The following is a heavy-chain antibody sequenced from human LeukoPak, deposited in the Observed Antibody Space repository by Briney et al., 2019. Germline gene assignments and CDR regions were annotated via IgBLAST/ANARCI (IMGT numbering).Heavy chain of an antibody. CDR1: GFTVSSNY. V-gene: IGHV3-53*01. J-gene: IGHJ6*02. Sequence: GGSLRLSCAASGFTVSSNYMSWVHQAPGKGLEWVSVIYSGGSTYYVDSVKGRFTISRDNSKNTLYLQMNSLRAEDTAVYFCARDVTMVRGAQDYYGMDVWGQGTTVTVSS. D-gene: IGHD3-10*01. CDR3: ARDVTMVRGAQDYYGMDV. CDR2: IYSGGST.